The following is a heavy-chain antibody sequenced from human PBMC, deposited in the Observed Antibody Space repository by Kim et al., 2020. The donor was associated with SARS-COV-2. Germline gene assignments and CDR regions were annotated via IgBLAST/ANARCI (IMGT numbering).Heavy chain of an antibody. J-gene: IGHJ2*01. CDR1: GVSISSYY. CDR3: ARDHREWLQYTANWYFDL. D-gene: IGHD3-3*01. CDR2: FYYSGST. V-gene: IGHV4-59*01. Sequence: SETLSLTCTVSGVSISSYYWSWIRKPPGKGLEWIGYFYYSGSTNYNPSLKSRVTISVDTSKNQFSLKLSSVTAADTAVYYCARDHREWLQYTANWYFDL.